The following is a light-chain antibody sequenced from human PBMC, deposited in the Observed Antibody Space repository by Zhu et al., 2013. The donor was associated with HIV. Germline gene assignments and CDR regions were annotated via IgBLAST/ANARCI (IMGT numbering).Light chain of an antibody. CDR3: ETWDLSLDALV. V-gene: IGLV1-51*01. J-gene: IGLJ3*02. CDR1: NSNIGNND. CDR2: DNN. Sequence: QSVLTQPPSVSAAPGQKVTISCSGSNSNIGNNDVSWYQQFPGAAPRLLIYDNNERPSGIPGRFSGSKSGTTAILGITGLQIEDEADYYCETWDLSLDALVFGGGTKLTVL.